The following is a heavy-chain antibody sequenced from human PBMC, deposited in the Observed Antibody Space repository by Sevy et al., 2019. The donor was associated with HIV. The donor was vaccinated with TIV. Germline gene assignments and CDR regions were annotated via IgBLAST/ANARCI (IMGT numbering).Heavy chain of an antibody. J-gene: IGHJ4*02. CDR3: IRGYYYVSSGYSDY. D-gene: IGHD3-22*01. Sequence: GGSLRLSCTGSGFTFGDYAMSWFRQAPGMGLEWVGFIRSKDYGGATEYAASVKGRFTISRDDSKSIADLQMNSLKTEDTSVYYGIRGYYYVSSGYSDYCGQGTLVTVSS. V-gene: IGHV3-49*03. CDR1: GFTFGDYA. CDR2: IRSKDYGGAT.